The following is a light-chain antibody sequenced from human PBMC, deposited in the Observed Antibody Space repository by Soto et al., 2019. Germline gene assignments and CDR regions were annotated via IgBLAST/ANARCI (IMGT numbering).Light chain of an antibody. CDR1: QTVSSN. CDR3: QQYDNWPRT. V-gene: IGKV3-15*01. J-gene: IGKJ1*01. Sequence: EIVMTQSPATLSVSPGERATLSCRASQTVSSNLAWYQQKPGQAPRLLMYGASTRAPGIPARFSGSGSGTEFTLTISSLQSEDFAVYYCQQYDNWPRTFGQGTKVDIK. CDR2: GAS.